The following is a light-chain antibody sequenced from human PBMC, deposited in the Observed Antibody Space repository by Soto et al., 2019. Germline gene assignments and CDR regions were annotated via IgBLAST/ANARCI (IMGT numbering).Light chain of an antibody. Sequence: QSVLTQPPSVSGAPGQRVTISCTGSSSNIGAGYDVHWYQQLPGTAPKLLIYGNSNRPSGVPDRSSGSKSGTSASLAITRLQAEEEADYYCQSYDSSLSDLFGGGTKLTVL. CDR3: QSYDSSLSDL. CDR2: GNS. CDR1: SSNIGAGYD. V-gene: IGLV1-40*01. J-gene: IGLJ2*01.